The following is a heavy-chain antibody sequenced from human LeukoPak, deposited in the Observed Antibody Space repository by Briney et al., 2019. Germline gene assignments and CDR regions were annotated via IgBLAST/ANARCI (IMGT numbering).Heavy chain of an antibody. J-gene: IGHJ5*02. V-gene: IGHV4-59*08. CDR1: GGSISSYY. CDR3: ARGIAATNWFDP. Sequence: SETLSLTCIVSGGSISSYYWSWIRQPPGKGLGWIGYIYYSGSTNYNPSLKSRVTISVDTSKNQFSLKLSSVTAADTAVYYCARGIAATNWFDPWGQGTLVTVSS. CDR2: IYYSGST. D-gene: IGHD6-13*01.